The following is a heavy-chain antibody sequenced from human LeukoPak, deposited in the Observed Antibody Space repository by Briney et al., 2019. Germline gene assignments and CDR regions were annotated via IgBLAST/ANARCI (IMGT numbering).Heavy chain of an antibody. V-gene: IGHV4-31*11. CDR1: GGSFSGYY. D-gene: IGHD3-22*01. Sequence: SETLSLTCAVSGGSFSGYYWTWIRQHPGKGLEWIGYIYYSGSTYYNPSLKSRVTISVDTSKNQFSLKLSSVTAADTAVYYCARESQNYYDSSGYYYFPYYFDYWGQGTLVTVSS. CDR3: ARESQNYYDSSGYYYFPYYFDY. CDR2: IYYSGST. J-gene: IGHJ4*02.